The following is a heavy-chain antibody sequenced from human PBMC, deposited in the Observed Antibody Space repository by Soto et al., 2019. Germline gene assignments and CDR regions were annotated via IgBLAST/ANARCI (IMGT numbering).Heavy chain of an antibody. CDR1: GFTFSSYG. J-gene: IGHJ4*02. Sequence: PGGSLRLSCAASGFTFSSYGMHWVRQAPGKGLEWVAVIWYDGSNKYYADSVKGRFTISRDNSKNTLYLQMNSLRAEDTAVYYCAREGTINPAFDYWGQGTLVTVSS. CDR3: AREGTINPAFDY. V-gene: IGHV3-33*01. D-gene: IGHD3-9*01. CDR2: IWYDGSNK.